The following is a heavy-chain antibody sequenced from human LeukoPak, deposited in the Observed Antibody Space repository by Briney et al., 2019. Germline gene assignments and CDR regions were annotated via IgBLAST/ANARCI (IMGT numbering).Heavy chain of an antibody. CDR3: ATDYYDSSGYGNFDY. Sequence: ATVKVSCKVSGYTLTELSMHWVRQAPGKGLEWMGGFDPEDGETIYAQKFQGRVTMTEDTSTVTAYMELSSLRSEDTAVYYCATDYYDSSGYGNFDYWGQGTLVTVSS. V-gene: IGHV1-24*01. CDR2: FDPEDGET. CDR1: GYTLTELS. D-gene: IGHD3-22*01. J-gene: IGHJ4*02.